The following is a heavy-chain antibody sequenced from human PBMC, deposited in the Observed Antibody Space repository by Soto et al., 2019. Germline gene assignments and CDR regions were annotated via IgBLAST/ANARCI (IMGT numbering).Heavy chain of an antibody. CDR1: GFTFNTYG. D-gene: IGHD5-18*01. J-gene: IGHJ4*02. Sequence: GGSLKLSCAASGFTFNTYGMYWVRQAPGKGLEWVAAISYDGSNKYHADSVKGRFTISRDNSKNTLYLQMNSLRVEDTAVYYCAKDIVRYTYGACDYWGQGALVTVSS. CDR3: AKDIVRYTYGACDY. CDR2: ISYDGSNK. V-gene: IGHV3-30*18.